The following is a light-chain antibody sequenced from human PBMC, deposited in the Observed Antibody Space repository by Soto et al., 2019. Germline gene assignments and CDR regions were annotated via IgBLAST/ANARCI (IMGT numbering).Light chain of an antibody. CDR2: GAS. J-gene: IGKJ5*01. CDR3: QQRSDWIT. V-gene: IGKV3-15*01. Sequence: EIVMTQSPATLSVSPGERATLSCRASHSVSSDLAWYQQKPGQAPRLLIYGASTRAIGIPARFSGSGSGTEFTLTISSLQSEDFAVYYCQQRSDWITFGQGTRLEIK. CDR1: HSVSSD.